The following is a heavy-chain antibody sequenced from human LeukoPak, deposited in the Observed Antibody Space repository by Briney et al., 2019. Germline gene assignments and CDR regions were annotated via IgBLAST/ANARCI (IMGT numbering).Heavy chain of an antibody. CDR3: ARGEYSGSFPYDYYYYYMDV. D-gene: IGHD5-12*01. Sequence: SVKVSCKASGGTFSRYAISWVRQAPGQGLEWMGGIIPIFGTANYAQKFQGRVTITTDESTSTAYMELSSLRSEATAVYYCARGEYSGSFPYDYYYYYMDVWGKGTTVTVSS. V-gene: IGHV1-69*05. CDR1: GGTFSRYA. J-gene: IGHJ6*03. CDR2: IIPIFGTA.